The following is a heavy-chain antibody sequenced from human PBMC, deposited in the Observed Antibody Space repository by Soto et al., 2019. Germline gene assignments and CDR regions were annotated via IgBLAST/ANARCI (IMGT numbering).Heavy chain of an antibody. Sequence: SETLSLTCTVSGGSISSYYWSLIRQPPGKGLEWIAYTDYSGSIKYNPSLKSRVTISVDTSKNQISLKLSSVTAADTAIYYCARDRIAADGTEVXFDCWGQRTMVTVSS. J-gene: IGHJ3*01. CDR1: GGSISSYY. V-gene: IGHV4-59*01. CDR3: ARDRIAADGTEVXFDC. CDR2: TDYSGSI. D-gene: IGHD6-13*01.